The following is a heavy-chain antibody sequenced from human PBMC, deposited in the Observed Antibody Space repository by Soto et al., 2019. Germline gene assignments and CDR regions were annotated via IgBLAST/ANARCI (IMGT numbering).Heavy chain of an antibody. Sequence: SETLSLTCTVSGGSISSYSWSWIRQPPGKGLQWIGYIYYSGRTNYNPSLKSRVTISVDTSKKQISLKLSSVTAADSAVYYCASGGWTYDILTGYYLWGQGTMVTVSS. CDR3: ASGGWTYDILTGYYL. CDR1: GGSISSYS. V-gene: IGHV4-59*01. J-gene: IGHJ3*01. CDR2: IYYSGRT. D-gene: IGHD3-9*01.